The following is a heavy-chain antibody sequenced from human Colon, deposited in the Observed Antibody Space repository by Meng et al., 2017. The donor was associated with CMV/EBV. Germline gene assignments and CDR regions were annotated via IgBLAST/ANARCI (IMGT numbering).Heavy chain of an antibody. Sequence: ASVKVSCKASGYTFTSYYMHWVRQAPGQGLEWMGTINPSEVSTINRGGGTTTYAQKFQGRVTMTTDTSTSTAYMELRSLRSDDTAIYFCARYHYYDRSGYLKVHLDYWGQGTLVTVSS. V-gene: IGHV1-46*01. CDR2: INPSEVSTINRGGGTT. CDR3: ARYHYYDRSGYLKVHLDY. D-gene: IGHD3-22*01. J-gene: IGHJ4*02. CDR1: GYTFTSYY.